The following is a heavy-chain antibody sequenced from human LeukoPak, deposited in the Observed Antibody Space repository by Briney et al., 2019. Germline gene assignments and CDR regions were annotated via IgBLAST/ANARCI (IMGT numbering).Heavy chain of an antibody. J-gene: IGHJ4*02. Sequence: GSLRLSCAASGFTFSSYWMSWVRQAPGKGLEWVANIKQDGSEKYYVDSVKGRFTISRDNAKNSLYLQMNSLRAEDTAVYYCAKVYRGYSSSYLDYWGQGTLVTVSS. V-gene: IGHV3-7*01. CDR3: AKVYRGYSSSYLDY. D-gene: IGHD6-13*01. CDR2: IKQDGSEK. CDR1: GFTFSSYW.